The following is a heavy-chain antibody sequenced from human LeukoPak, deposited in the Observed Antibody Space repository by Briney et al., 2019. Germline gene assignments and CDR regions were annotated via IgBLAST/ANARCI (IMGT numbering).Heavy chain of an antibody. D-gene: IGHD3-3*01. CDR3: AKDLVPYDFWSGFDY. J-gene: IGHJ4*02. CDR2: ISGSGGST. V-gene: IGHV3-23*01. Sequence: GGSLRLSCAASGFTFSSYAMSWVRQAPGKGLEWVSAISGSGGSTYYADSVKGRFTISRDNSKNTLYLQMNGLRAEDTAVYYCAKDLVPYDFWSGFDYWGQGTLVTVTS. CDR1: GFTFSSYA.